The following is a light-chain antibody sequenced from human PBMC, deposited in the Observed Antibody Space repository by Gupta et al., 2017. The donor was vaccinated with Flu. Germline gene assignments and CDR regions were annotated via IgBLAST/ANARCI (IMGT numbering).Light chain of an antibody. CDR1: QYVASIY. J-gene: IGKJ1*01. Sequence: GTLSLSPGERATLSCRASQYVASIYLAWYQQKLGQAPRLLSHGASTRATGIPDRFSGSGSRTDFTLSISRLEPEDFAIYYCQQYGTSPRTFGQGTKVEIK. CDR3: QQYGTSPRT. CDR2: GAS. V-gene: IGKV3-20*01.